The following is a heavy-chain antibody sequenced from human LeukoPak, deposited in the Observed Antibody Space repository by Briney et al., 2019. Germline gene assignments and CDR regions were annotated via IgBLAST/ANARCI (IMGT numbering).Heavy chain of an antibody. V-gene: IGHV1-2*02. CDR1: GYTFTSYG. CDR2: INPNSGGT. CDR3: ARSYGDSPDY. D-gene: IGHD4-17*01. Sequence: ASVKVSCKASGYTFTSYGISWVRQAPGQGLEWMGWINPNSGGTNYAQKFQGRVTMTRDTSISTAYMELSRLRSDDTAVYYCARSYGDSPDYWGQGTLVTVSS. J-gene: IGHJ4*02.